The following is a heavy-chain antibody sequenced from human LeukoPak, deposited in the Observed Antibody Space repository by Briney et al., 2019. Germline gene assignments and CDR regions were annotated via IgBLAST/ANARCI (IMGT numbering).Heavy chain of an antibody. CDR1: GGTFSSYA. CDR2: IIPIFGTA. Sequence: SVKVSCKASGGTFSSYAISWVRQAPGQGLEWMGGIIPIFGTANYAQKFQGRVTITTDECTSTAYMELSSLRSEDTAVYYCARSPAQGYCSGGSCYSNAFDIWGQGTMVTVSS. D-gene: IGHD2-15*01. V-gene: IGHV1-69*05. J-gene: IGHJ3*02. CDR3: ARSPAQGYCSGGSCYSNAFDI.